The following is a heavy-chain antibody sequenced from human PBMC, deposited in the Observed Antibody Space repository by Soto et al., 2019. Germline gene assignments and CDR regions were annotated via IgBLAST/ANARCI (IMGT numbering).Heavy chain of an antibody. J-gene: IGHJ4*02. CDR2: INHSGST. Sequence: QVQLQQWGAGLLKPSETLSLTCAVYGGSFSGYYWSWIRQPPGKGLEWIGEINHSGSTNYNPSLKSRVTISVDTSKNQFSLKLSSVTAADTAVYYCARGDVVVAYYFDYWGQGTLVTVSS. D-gene: IGHD2-15*01. V-gene: IGHV4-34*01. CDR3: ARGDVVVAYYFDY. CDR1: GGSFSGYY.